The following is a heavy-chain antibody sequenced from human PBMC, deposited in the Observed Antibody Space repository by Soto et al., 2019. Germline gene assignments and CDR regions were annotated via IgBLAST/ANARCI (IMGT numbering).Heavy chain of an antibody. CDR3: ARERYQVISDGMDV. CDR2: INPQTGGT. CDR1: GYTFTGYY. D-gene: IGHD2-2*01. J-gene: IGHJ6*02. V-gene: IGHV1-2*02. Sequence: ASVTVSCKASGYTFTGYYIHWVREAPGQGLEWMGWINPQTGGTSYAQKFQGGVTLSRDTSINTAYLEVSRLRFDDAAVYFCARERYQVISDGMDVWGQGTTVTVSS.